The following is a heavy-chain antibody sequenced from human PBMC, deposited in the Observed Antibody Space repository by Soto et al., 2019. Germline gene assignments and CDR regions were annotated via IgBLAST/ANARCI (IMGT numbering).Heavy chain of an antibody. CDR1: GGSFSGYY. J-gene: IGHJ5*02. Sequence: PSETLSLTCAVYGGSFSGYYWSWIRQPPGKGLEWIGEINHTVGTHYNPSLKSRVTMSVDTSKNQFSLRLSSVTAADTAIYYCATRITVFGLLIPPFDPWGQGTQVTVSS. CDR2: INHTVGT. CDR3: ATRITVFGLLIPPFDP. V-gene: IGHV4-34*01. D-gene: IGHD3-3*01.